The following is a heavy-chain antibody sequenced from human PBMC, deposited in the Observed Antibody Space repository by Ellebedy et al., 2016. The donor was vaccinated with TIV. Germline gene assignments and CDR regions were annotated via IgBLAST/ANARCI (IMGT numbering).Heavy chain of an antibody. CDR3: ARGRGSGRPKGHYYGMDV. CDR2: INHSGST. Sequence: SETLSLTXAVYGGSFSGYYWSWIRQPPGKGLEWIGEINHSGSTNYNPSLKSRVTISVDTSKNQFSLKLSSVTAADTAVYYCARGRGSGRPKGHYYGMDVWGQGTTVTVSS. D-gene: IGHD6-19*01. J-gene: IGHJ6*02. CDR1: GGSFSGYY. V-gene: IGHV4-34*01.